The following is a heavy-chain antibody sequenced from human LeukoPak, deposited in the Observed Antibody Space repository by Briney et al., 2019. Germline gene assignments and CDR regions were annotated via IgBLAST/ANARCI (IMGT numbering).Heavy chain of an antibody. CDR2: IYYSGTT. J-gene: IGHJ6*03. CDR3: ARDAAVQQLGYYYYYMDV. V-gene: IGHV4-59*01. CDR1: GGSISSYY. D-gene: IGHD6-13*01. Sequence: SETLSLTCTVSGGSISSYYWSWIRQPPGKGLEWIGYIYYSGTTNYNPSLESRVTISVDTSKNQFSLKLTSVTAADTAVYYCARDAAVQQLGYYYYYMDVWGKGITVTVSS.